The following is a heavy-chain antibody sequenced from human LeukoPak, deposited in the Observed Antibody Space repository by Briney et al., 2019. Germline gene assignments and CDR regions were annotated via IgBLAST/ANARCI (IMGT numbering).Heavy chain of an antibody. CDR2: ISSSGSTI. Sequence: PGGSLRLSCAASGFTFSDYYMSWIRQAPGKGLGGVSYISSSGSTIHYADSVKGRVTISRDNAKNSLYLQMNSLRAEDTAVYYCARDMVVTAIVFDYWGQGTLVTVSS. CDR3: ARDMVVTAIVFDY. V-gene: IGHV3-11*01. D-gene: IGHD2-21*02. CDR1: GFTFSDYY. J-gene: IGHJ4*02.